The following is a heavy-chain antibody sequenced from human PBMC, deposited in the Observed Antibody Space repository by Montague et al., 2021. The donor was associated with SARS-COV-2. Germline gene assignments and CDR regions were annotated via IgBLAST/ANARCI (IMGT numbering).Heavy chain of an antibody. CDR3: ARAIPVARKGGNDAFDV. Sequence: SVKVSFKASGYPFTDYGLNWVRQAPGQGLEWMGWISAYNGVTDYAQKFQGRLTLTTDASTSTASMDLRSLRSDDTAVYYCARAIPVARKGGNDAFDVWGQGTVVTVSS. D-gene: IGHD6-19*01. V-gene: IGHV1-18*04. CDR2: ISAYNGVT. J-gene: IGHJ3*01. CDR1: GYPFTDYG.